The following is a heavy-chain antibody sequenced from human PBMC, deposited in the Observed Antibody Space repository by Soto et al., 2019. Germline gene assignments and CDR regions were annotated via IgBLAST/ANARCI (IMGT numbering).Heavy chain of an antibody. J-gene: IGHJ6*03. CDR1: GGSFSGYY. CDR2: INHSGST. V-gene: IGHV4-34*01. CDR3: ARVPVRGADYYYYMDV. Sequence: PSETLSLTCAVYGGSFSGYYWSWIRQPPGKGLEWIGEINHSGSTNYNPSLKSRVTISVDTSKNQFSLKLSSVTAADTAVYYCARVPVRGADYYYYMDVWGKGTTVTVSS. D-gene: IGHD3-10*01.